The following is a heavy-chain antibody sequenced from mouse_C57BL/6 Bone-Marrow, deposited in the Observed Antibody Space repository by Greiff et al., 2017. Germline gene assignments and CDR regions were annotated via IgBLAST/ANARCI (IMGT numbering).Heavy chain of an antibody. CDR1: GYTFTSYW. CDR3: ARSGFGYYGSSYDY. Sequence: VQLQQPGTELVKPGASVKLSCKASGYTFTSYWMHWVKQRPGQGLEWIGNINPSNGGTNYNEKFKSKDTLTVDKSSSTAYMQLSSLTSEDSAVYYCARSGFGYYGSSYDYWGQGTTLTVSS. V-gene: IGHV1-53*01. CDR2: INPSNGGT. J-gene: IGHJ2*01. D-gene: IGHD1-1*01.